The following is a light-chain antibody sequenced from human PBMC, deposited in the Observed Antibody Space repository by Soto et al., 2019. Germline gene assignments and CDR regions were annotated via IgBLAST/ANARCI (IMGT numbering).Light chain of an antibody. CDR3: QQYSSSLIT. CDR2: GAS. V-gene: IGKV3-20*01. Sequence: EMVLTQSPGTLSLSPGERASLSCRASQTISSNYLAWYQQKPGQAPRLLIYGASGRATGIPDRFSGSGSGTDFTLTISRLEPEDFAVYYCQQYSSSLITFGQGTRLEIK. CDR1: QTISSNY. J-gene: IGKJ5*01.